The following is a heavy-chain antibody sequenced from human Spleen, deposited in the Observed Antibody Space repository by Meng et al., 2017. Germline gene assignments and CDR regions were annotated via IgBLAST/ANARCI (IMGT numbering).Heavy chain of an antibody. J-gene: IGHJ4*02. CDR2: INHSGST. Sequence: QVQLQHWGAGLLKPSETLSLTCAGYGGSFSGYYWSWIRQPPGKGLEWIGEINHSGSTNYNPSLKSRVTISVDTSKNQFSLKLSSVTAADTAVYYCARGRSLTYSSSWYYFDYWGQGTLVTVSS. V-gene: IGHV4-34*01. CDR1: GGSFSGYY. CDR3: ARGRSLTYSSSWYYFDY. D-gene: IGHD6-13*01.